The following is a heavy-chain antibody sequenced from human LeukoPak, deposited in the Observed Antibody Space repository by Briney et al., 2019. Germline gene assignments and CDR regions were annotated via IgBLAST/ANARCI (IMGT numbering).Heavy chain of an antibody. CDR2: INPNSGGT. CDR1: GYTFTGFY. J-gene: IGHJ5*02. Sequence: GASVKVSCKASGYTFTGFYIHWVRQAPGQGLEWMGWINPNSGGTKYAQRFQGRVTMTRDTSISTAYMELNSLRSDDTAVYHCARDKPTVVKGGHWFDPWGQGTLVTVSS. CDR3: ARDKPTVVKGGHWFDP. V-gene: IGHV1-2*02. D-gene: IGHD2-15*01.